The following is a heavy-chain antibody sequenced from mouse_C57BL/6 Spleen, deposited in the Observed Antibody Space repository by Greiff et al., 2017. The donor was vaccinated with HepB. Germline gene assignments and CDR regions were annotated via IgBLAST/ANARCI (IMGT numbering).Heavy chain of an antibody. CDR2: INPNNGGT. Sequence: EVQLQQSGPELVKPGASVKIPCKASGYTFTDYNMDWVKQSHGKSLEWIGDINPNNGGTIYNQKFKGKATLTVDKSSSTAYMELRSLTSEDTAVYYCARKRHERNSNYDYWYFDVWGTGTTVTVSS. V-gene: IGHV1-18*01. CDR1: GYTFTDYN. CDR3: ARKRHERNSNYDYWYFDV. D-gene: IGHD2-5*01. J-gene: IGHJ1*03.